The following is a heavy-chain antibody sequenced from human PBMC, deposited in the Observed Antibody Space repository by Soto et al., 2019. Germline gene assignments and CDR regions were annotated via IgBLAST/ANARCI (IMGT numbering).Heavy chain of an antibody. J-gene: IGHJ6*03. D-gene: IGHD1-26*01. V-gene: IGHV1-24*01. Sequence: ASVKVSCKVSGYTLTELSMHWVRQAPGKGLEWMGGFDPEDGETIYAQKFQGRVTVTRDTSASTAYMELSSLRSEDTAVYYCARHRAQSGRGYYYYMDVWAKGTTVTVSS. CDR1: GYTLTELS. CDR3: ARHRAQSGRGYYYYMDV. CDR2: FDPEDGET.